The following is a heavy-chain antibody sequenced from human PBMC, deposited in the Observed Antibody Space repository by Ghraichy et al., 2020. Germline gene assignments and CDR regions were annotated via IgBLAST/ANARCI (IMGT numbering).Heavy chain of an antibody. CDR3: AKDAEAARYYYYGMDV. V-gene: IGHV3-9*01. J-gene: IGHJ6*02. Sequence: GGSLRLSCAASGFTFDDYAMHWVRQAPGKGLEWVSDISWNSGSIGYADSVKGRFTISRDNAKNSLYLQMNSLRAEDTALYYCAKDAEAARYYYYGMDVWGQGTTVTVSS. CDR2: ISWNSGSI. CDR1: GFTFDDYA.